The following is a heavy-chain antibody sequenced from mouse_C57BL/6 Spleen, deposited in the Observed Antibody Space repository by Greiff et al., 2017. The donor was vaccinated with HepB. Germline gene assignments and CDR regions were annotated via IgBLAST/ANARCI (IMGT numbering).Heavy chain of an antibody. Sequence: EVQLQQSGPELVKPGASVKISCKASGYSFTDYNMNWVKQSNGKSLEWIGVINPNYGTTSYNQKFKGKATLTVDQSSSTAYMQRNSLKSEDSAVFYGARAPYYYGSSEPFWYFDVWGTGTTVTVAS. CDR2: INPNYGTT. CDR3: ARAPYYYGSSEPFWYFDV. J-gene: IGHJ1*03. V-gene: IGHV1-39*01. CDR1: GYSFTDYN. D-gene: IGHD1-1*01.